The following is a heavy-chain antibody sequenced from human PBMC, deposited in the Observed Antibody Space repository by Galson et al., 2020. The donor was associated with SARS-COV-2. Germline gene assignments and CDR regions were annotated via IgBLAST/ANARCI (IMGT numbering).Heavy chain of an antibody. CDR2: MNPNSGNT. CDR3: ARVPGDYYGMDV. J-gene: IGHJ6*02. Sequence: ASVKVSCKASGYTFTSYDINWVRQATGQGLEWMGWMNPNSGNTGYAQKFQGRVTMTRNTSISTAYMELSSLRSEDTAVYYCARVPGDYYGMDVWGQGTTVTVSS. V-gene: IGHV1-8*01. CDR1: GYTFTSYD.